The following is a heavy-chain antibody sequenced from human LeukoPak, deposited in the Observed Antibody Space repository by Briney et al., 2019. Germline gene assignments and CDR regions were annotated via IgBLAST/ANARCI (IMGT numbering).Heavy chain of an antibody. Sequence: GGSLRLSCAASGFTFSSYGMHWVRQAPGKGLEWVAFIRYDGSNKYYADSVKGRFTISRDNSKNTLYLQMNSLRAEDMAVYYCAREGVGTTSAFDIWGQGTIVTVSS. V-gene: IGHV3-30*02. CDR1: GFTFSSYG. D-gene: IGHD1-26*01. J-gene: IGHJ3*02. CDR2: IRYDGSNK. CDR3: AREGVGTTSAFDI.